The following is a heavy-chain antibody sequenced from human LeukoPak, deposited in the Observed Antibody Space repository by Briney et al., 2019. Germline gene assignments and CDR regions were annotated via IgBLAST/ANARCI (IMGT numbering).Heavy chain of an antibody. J-gene: IGHJ6*03. V-gene: IGHV4-39*07. CDR2: IYYSGST. CDR1: GGSISSSSYY. D-gene: IGHD3-10*01. CDR3: ASVVRGVIYYYYMDV. Sequence: SETLSLTCTVSGGSISSSSYYWGWIRQPPGKGLEWIGSIYYSGSTYYNPSLKSRVTISVDTSKNQFSLKLSSVTAADTAVYYCASVVRGVIYYYYMDVWGKGTTVTVSS.